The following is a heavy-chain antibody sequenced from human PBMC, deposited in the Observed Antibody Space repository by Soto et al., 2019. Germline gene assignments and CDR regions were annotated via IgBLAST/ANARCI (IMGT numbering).Heavy chain of an antibody. J-gene: IGHJ6*02. Sequence: QVLLVHSGAEVKEPGASVMVSCKASGFPVTAYSVHWVRQAPGQGLEWMGIINPVTCATTYAQRVQGRVTMSRDTSTNTIYMELSCLRFDDTAVYHCARGRRWLQSFGAYGMDVWGQGTTVTVSS. CDR2: INPVTCAT. CDR3: ARGRRWLQSFGAYGMDV. D-gene: IGHD5-12*01. V-gene: IGHV1-46*01. CDR1: GFPVTAYS.